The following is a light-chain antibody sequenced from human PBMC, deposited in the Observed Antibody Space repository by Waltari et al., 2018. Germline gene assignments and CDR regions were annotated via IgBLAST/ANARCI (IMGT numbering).Light chain of an antibody. V-gene: IGKV1-39*01. CDR3: QQTYNAPLT. J-gene: IGKJ4*01. Sequence: DVQMTQSPSSLSASVGDRVTITCRARQSVSYYLNWYQQKAGQAPNHLVYVASSLETGVPSSLSGSGSGTDFTLTISNLQPEDFATYLCQQTYNAPLTLGGGTKVEIK. CDR2: VAS. CDR1: QSVSYY.